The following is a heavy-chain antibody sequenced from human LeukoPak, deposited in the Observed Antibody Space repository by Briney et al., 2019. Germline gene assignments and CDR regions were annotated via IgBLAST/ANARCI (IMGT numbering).Heavy chain of an antibody. D-gene: IGHD1-26*01. CDR1: GFTFDDYA. CDR2: ISWDGGST. V-gene: IGHV3-43D*03. CDR3: AKDMGYSGSYGAFDI. Sequence: GGSLRPSCAASGFTFDDYAMHWVRQAPGKGLEWVSLISWDGGSTYYADSVKGRFTISRDNSKNSLYLQMNSLRAEDTALYYCAKDMGYSGSYGAFDIWGQGTMVTVSS. J-gene: IGHJ3*02.